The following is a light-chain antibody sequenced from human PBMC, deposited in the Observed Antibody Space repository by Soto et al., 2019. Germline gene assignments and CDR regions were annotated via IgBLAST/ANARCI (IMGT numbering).Light chain of an antibody. CDR3: LQDYNYPLT. Sequence: IQMTQSPASRSASVGDRVNMTCRASRSISRYLGWYQQKPGKAPKLLIYAASSLQSGVPSRFSGSGSGTDFTLTISSLQPEDFATYYCLQDYNYPLTFGGGTKVDIK. CDR2: AAS. V-gene: IGKV1-6*01. CDR1: RSISRY. J-gene: IGKJ4*01.